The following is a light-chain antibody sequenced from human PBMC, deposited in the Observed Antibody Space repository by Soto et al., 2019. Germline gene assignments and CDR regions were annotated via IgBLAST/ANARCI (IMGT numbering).Light chain of an antibody. CDR3: TSYTSSSTQV. J-gene: IGLJ1*01. CDR1: SSDVGGYNY. Sequence: QSVLTQPASVSGSPGQSITISCTGTSSDVGGYNYVSWYQQHPGKAPKLMIYEVSNRPSGVSNRFSGSKSGNTASLTISGLQAEEEADYYCTSYTSSSTQVFGTGPKVTVL. CDR2: EVS. V-gene: IGLV2-14*01.